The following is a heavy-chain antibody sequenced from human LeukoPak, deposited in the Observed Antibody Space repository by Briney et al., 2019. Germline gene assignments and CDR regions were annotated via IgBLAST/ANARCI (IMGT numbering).Heavy chain of an antibody. J-gene: IGHJ4*02. CDR3: AKSPGRVVGATYYFDY. CDR2: ISGSGGST. CDR1: GFTFSSYA. D-gene: IGHD1-26*01. Sequence: PGGSLRLSCEASGFTFSSYAMSWVRQAPGKGLEWVSAISGSGGSTYYADSVKGRFTISRDNSKNTLYLQMNSLRAEDTAVYYCAKSPGRVVGATYYFDYWGQGTLVTVSS. V-gene: IGHV3-23*01.